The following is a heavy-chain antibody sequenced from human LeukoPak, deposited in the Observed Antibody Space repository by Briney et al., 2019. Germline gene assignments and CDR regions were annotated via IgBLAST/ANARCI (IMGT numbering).Heavy chain of an antibody. V-gene: IGHV3-48*04. J-gene: IGHJ6*03. Sequence: GGSLRLSCAASGFTFSSYSTNWVRQAPGKGLEWVSYISGSSSTIYYADSVKGRFTISRDNAKNSLFLQMNSLRAEDTAVYYCARVLRYCSGGNCYSGGLGYMDVWGKGTTVTISS. D-gene: IGHD2-15*01. CDR3: ARVLRYCSGGNCYSGGLGYMDV. CDR2: ISGSSSTI. CDR1: GFTFSSYS.